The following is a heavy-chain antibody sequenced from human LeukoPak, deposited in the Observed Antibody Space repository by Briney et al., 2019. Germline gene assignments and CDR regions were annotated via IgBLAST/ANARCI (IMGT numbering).Heavy chain of an antibody. CDR1: GFTFSDYY. CDR3: AKVAGVDTAMVDFDY. D-gene: IGHD5-18*01. CDR2: ISSGGGTI. J-gene: IGHJ4*02. V-gene: IGHV3-11*01. Sequence: GGSLRLSCAASGFTFSDYYMSWIRQAPGKGLEWVSYISSGGGTIYYADSVKGRFTISRDNAKNSLYLQMNSLRAEDTAVYYCAKVAGVDTAMVDFDYWGQGTLVTVSS.